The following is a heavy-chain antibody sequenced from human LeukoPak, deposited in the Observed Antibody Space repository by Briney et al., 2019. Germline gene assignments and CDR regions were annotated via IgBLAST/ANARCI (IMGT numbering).Heavy chain of an antibody. V-gene: IGHV3-23*01. CDR2: ISGSGGST. J-gene: IGHJ4*02. CDR3: AKAWGGYFDY. D-gene: IGHD3-16*01. CDR1: GFTFSSYA. Sequence: AGSLRLSCAASGFTFSSYAMSWVRQAQGKGLEWVSAISGSGGSTYYADSGRGRLTIFRDNSKNTLYLQMNSLRAEDTAVYYCAKAWGGYFDYWGQGTLVTVSS.